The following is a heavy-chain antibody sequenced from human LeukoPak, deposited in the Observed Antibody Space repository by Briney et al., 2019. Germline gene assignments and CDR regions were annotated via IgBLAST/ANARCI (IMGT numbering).Heavy chain of an antibody. V-gene: IGHV1-69*13. CDR3: ASSYGDYGKFDY. D-gene: IGHD4-17*01. J-gene: IGHJ4*02. CDR1: VGTFSSYA. CDR2: IIPIFGTA. Sequence: SVKVSCKASVGTFSSYAISWVRQAPGQGLEWMGGIIPIFGTANYAQKFQGRVTITADESTSTAYMELSSLRSEDTAVYYCASSYGDYGKFDYWGQGTLVTVSS.